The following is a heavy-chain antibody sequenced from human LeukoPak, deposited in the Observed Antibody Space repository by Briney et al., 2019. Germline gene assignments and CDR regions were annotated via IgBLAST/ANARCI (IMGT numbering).Heavy chain of an antibody. Sequence: GSSVKVSCKASGGTFSSYAISWVRQAPGQGLEWMGRIIPILGIANYAQKFQGRVTITADKSTSTAYMELSSLRSEDTAVYYCAKELYTTSDFYYGMDVWGQGTTVTVSS. CDR1: GGTFSSYA. D-gene: IGHD1-26*01. V-gene: IGHV1-69*04. CDR3: AKELYTTSDFYYGMDV. CDR2: IIPILGIA. J-gene: IGHJ6*02.